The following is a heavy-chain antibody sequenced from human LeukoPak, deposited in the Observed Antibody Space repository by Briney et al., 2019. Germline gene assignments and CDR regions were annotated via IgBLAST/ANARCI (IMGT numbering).Heavy chain of an antibody. Sequence: GGSLRLSCAASGFTFSSYEMNWVRQAPGKGLEWVSYISSSGSTIFYADSVKGRFTISRDNAKTSLNLQRNNLRAKDTAFYYSTSSVRIGESMPDYWGQGTLVTVSS. J-gene: IGHJ4*02. CDR3: TSSVRIGESMPDY. V-gene: IGHV3-48*03. CDR2: ISSSGSTI. D-gene: IGHD3-10*01. CDR1: GFTFSSYE.